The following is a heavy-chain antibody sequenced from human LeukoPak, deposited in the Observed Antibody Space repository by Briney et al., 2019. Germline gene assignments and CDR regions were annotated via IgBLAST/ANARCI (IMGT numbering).Heavy chain of an antibody. CDR2: IYYSGST. CDR1: GGSISSYY. V-gene: IGHV4-59*01. J-gene: IGHJ6*03. CDR3: ARIGGEPHYYYYYMDV. Sequence: PSETLSLTCTVSGGSISSYYWSWIRQPPGKGLEWIGYIYYSGSTNYNPSLKSRVTISVDTSKNQFSLKLSSVTAADTAVYYCARIGGEPHYYYYYMDVWGKGTTVTISS. D-gene: IGHD3-10*01.